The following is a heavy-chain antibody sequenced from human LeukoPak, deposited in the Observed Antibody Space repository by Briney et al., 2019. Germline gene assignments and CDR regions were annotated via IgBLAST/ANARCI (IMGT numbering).Heavy chain of an antibody. J-gene: IGHJ5*02. V-gene: IGHV4-34*01. CDR1: GGSFSGYY. Sequence: PSETLSLTCAVYGGSFSGYYWSWIRQPPGKGLEWIGEINHSGSTNYNPSLKSRVTISVDTSKNQFSLKLSSVTAADTAVYYCARDKWLVRGPGNWFDPWGQGTLVTVSS. D-gene: IGHD3-10*01. CDR3: ARDKWLVRGPGNWFDP. CDR2: INHSGST.